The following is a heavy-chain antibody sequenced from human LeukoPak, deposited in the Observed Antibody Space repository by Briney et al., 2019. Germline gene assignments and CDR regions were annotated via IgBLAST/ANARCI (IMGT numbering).Heavy chain of an antibody. CDR2: INPSGGST. CDR3: ARDNKSGYSSGWTFDY. CDR1: GYTFTSYY. V-gene: IGHV1-46*01. J-gene: IGHJ4*02. D-gene: IGHD6-19*01. Sequence: ASVKVSCKASGYTFTSYYMHWVRQVPGQGLEWMGIINPSGGSTSYAQKFQGRVTMTRDTSTSTVYMKLSSLRSEDTAVYYCARDNKSGYSSGWTFDYWGQGTLVTVSS.